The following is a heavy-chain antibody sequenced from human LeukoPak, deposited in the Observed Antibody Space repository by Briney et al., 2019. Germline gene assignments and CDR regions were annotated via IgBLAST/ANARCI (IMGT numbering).Heavy chain of an antibody. Sequence: GRSLRLSCAASGFTFSSYNMNWVRQAPGQGMEWVSSISSSSSYIYYTDSVKGRFTISRDNAKNSLYLQMNSLRAADTAVYYCARVSLGAAAGTSRWGQGTLVTVSS. CDR2: ISSSSSYI. CDR3: ARVSLGAAAGTSR. V-gene: IGHV3-21*01. D-gene: IGHD6-13*01. CDR1: GFTFSSYN. J-gene: IGHJ4*02.